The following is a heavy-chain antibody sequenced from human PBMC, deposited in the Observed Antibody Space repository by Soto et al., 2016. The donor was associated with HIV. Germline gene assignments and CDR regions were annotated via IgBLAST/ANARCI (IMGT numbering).Heavy chain of an antibody. V-gene: IGHV3-66*01. Sequence: EVQLVESGGDLVQPGESLRLSCAAYGFTVSSNYMSWVRQAPGKGLEWVSIIYSGGKTYYADSVKGRFTISRDNSKNTLYLQMNNLRAEDTAIYYCARDRIYGSSWYAVGMDVWGQGTTVTVSS. CDR2: IYSGGKT. J-gene: IGHJ6*02. CDR1: GFTVSSNY. CDR3: ARDRIYGSSWYAVGMDV. D-gene: IGHD6-13*01.